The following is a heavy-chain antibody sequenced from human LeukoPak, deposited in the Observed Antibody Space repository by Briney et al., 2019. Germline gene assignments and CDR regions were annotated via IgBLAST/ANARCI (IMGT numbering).Heavy chain of an antibody. CDR1: GGSISSYY. Sequence: SETQSLTCTVSGGSISSYYWSWIRQPAGKGLEWIGRIYTSGSTNYNPSLKSRVTMSVDASKNQFSLKLSSVTAADTAVYYCARELAGVYYYYYMDVWGKGTTVTVSS. J-gene: IGHJ6*03. CDR3: ARELAGVYYYYYMDV. D-gene: IGHD2-15*01. V-gene: IGHV4-4*07. CDR2: IYTSGST.